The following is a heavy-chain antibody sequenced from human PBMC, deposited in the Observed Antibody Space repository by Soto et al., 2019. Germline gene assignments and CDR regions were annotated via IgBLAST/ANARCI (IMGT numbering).Heavy chain of an antibody. V-gene: IGHV3-66*02. CDR2: IYSGGST. D-gene: IGHD3-10*01. CDR1: EFTVSSNY. CDR3: AKEQYYYGSGSYGAAFDI. J-gene: IGHJ3*02. Sequence: PGGSLRLSCAASEFTVSSNYMSWVRQAPGKGLEWVSLIYSGGSTYYADSVKGRFTISRDNSKNTLYLQMNSLRAEDTAVYYCAKEQYYYGSGSYGAAFDIWGQGTMVTVSS.